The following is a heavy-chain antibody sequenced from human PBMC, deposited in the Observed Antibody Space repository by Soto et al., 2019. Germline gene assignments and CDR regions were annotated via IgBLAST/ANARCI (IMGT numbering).Heavy chain of an antibody. J-gene: IGHJ6*02. CDR2: ISSYNGDT. CDR1: GYTFTRSG. D-gene: IGHD5-12*01. CDR3: AREGVAPYYYYGMDV. Sequence: QVQLVQSGAEVKKPGASVKVSCKASGYTFTRSGISWVRQAPGQGPEWMGWISSYNGDTNYAQTFQGRVTMTTDTSTNTAYMELRSLRSYDQAVYYCAREGVAPYYYYGMDVWGQGTPVTVSS. V-gene: IGHV1-18*01.